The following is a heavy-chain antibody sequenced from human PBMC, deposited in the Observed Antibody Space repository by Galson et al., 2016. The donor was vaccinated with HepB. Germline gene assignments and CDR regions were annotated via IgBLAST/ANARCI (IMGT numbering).Heavy chain of an antibody. V-gene: IGHV3-7*03. CDR2: INQDGSNK. CDR3: AVYGNTRPSRSFGP. Sequence: SLRLSCAGSGLTFSNNWMTWVRQAPGRGLEWVAYINQDGSNKAYVGSVKGRFTVSRDNAKNSLYLQMNGLRVEDTAVYYCAVYGNTRPSRSFGPWGQGTLVTVSS. CDR1: GLTFSNNW. J-gene: IGHJ5*02. D-gene: IGHD2-8*01.